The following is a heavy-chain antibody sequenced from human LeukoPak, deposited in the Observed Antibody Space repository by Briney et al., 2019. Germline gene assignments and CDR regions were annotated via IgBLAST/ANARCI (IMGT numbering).Heavy chain of an antibody. CDR1: GYSFTLFW. CDR2: INPADSDT. V-gene: IGHV5-51*01. D-gene: IGHD3-22*01. CDR3: AKGNNYYDSSGYYYRHRDQYFQH. J-gene: IGHJ1*01. Sequence: GESLRISCKASGYSFTLFWIGWVRQMPGKGLEWMGIINPADSDTKYSPSFQGQVTISADKSISTAYLQWNSLRAEDTAVYYCAKGNNYYDSSGYYYRHRDQYFQHWGQGTLVTVSS.